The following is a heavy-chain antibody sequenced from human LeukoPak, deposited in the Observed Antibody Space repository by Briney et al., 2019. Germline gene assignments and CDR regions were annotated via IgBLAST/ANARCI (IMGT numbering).Heavy chain of an antibody. CDR2: IYTSGST. CDR3: ARDGLAGYDILTGYPGYGMDV. D-gene: IGHD3-9*01. J-gene: IGHJ6*02. CDR1: GGSISSYY. Sequence: SETLSLTCTVSGGSISSYYWSWIRQPAGKGREGIGRIYTSGSTNYKPSLKSRVTMSVDTSKTQFSLTLSSVTAADTAVYYCARDGLAGYDILTGYPGYGMDVWGQGTTVTVSS. V-gene: IGHV4-4*07.